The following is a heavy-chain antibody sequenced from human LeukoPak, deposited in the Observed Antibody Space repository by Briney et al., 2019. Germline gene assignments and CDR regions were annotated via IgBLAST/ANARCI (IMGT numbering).Heavy chain of an antibody. Sequence: GGSLRLSCAASGFTFDDYTMQWVRQGPGKGQEWVSLITWDDETYYADSVKGRVTIFRDNSKDSLYLQMNSLRTEDAALYYCARGMFRKIYYHGMDVWGQGTTVTVSS. CDR3: ARGMFRKIYYHGMDV. D-gene: IGHD3-10*01. V-gene: IGHV3-43*01. CDR2: ITWDDET. J-gene: IGHJ6*02. CDR1: GFTFDDYT.